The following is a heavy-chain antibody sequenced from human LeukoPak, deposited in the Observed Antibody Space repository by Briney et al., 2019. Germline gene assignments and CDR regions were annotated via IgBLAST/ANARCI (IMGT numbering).Heavy chain of an antibody. CDR3: VRDTSLVAAAGTRDY. J-gene: IGHJ4*02. V-gene: IGHV1-2*02. D-gene: IGHD6-13*01. CDR1: GYTFTGYY. Sequence: GASVKVSCKASGYTFTGYYMHWVRQAPGQGLEWMGWINPNSGGTNYAQKLQGRVTMTRDTSISTAYMELSRLRSDDTAVYYCVRDTSLVAAAGTRDYWGQGTLVTVSS. CDR2: INPNSGGT.